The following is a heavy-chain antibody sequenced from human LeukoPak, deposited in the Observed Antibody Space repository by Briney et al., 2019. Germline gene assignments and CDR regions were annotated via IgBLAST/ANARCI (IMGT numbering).Heavy chain of an antibody. Sequence: SETLSLTCAVYGGSFGGYYWSWIRQPPGKGLEWIGEINHSGSTNYNPSLKSRVTISVDTSKNQFSLKLSSVTAADTAVYYCARGKGPDSSGFDYWGQGTLVTVSS. CDR3: ARGKGPDSSGFDY. J-gene: IGHJ4*02. D-gene: IGHD3-22*01. CDR2: INHSGST. V-gene: IGHV4-34*01. CDR1: GGSFGGYY.